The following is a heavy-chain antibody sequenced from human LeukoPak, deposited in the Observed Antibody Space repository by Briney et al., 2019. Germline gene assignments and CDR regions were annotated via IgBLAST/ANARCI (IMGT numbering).Heavy chain of an antibody. V-gene: IGHV3-30*02. Sequence: GGSLRLSCAASGFTFSSYGMHWVRQAPGKGLEWVAFIRYDGSNKYYADSVKGRFTISRDNSKNTLYLQMNSLRAEDTAVYYCAKDPWKRGYCSSTSCYVRGHNYYGMDVWVQGTTVTVSS. D-gene: IGHD2-2*01. CDR2: IRYDGSNK. CDR1: GFTFSSYG. CDR3: AKDPWKRGYCSSTSCYVRGHNYYGMDV. J-gene: IGHJ6*02.